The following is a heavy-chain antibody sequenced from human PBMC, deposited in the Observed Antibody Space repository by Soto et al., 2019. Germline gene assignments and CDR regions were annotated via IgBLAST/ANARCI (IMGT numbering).Heavy chain of an antibody. CDR2: ISSSSSYI. CDR1: GFTFSSYS. V-gene: IGHV3-21*01. CDR3: AREYCSGGSCPG. D-gene: IGHD2-15*01. J-gene: IGHJ4*02. Sequence: GGSLRLSCAASGFTFSSYSMNWVRQAPGKGLEWVSSISSSSSYIYYADSVKGRFTISRDNAKNSLYLQMNSLRAEDTAVYYCAREYCSGGSCPGWGQGTLVTVSS.